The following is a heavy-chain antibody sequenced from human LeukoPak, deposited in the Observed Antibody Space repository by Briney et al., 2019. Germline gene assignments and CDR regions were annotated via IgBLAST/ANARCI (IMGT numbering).Heavy chain of an antibody. D-gene: IGHD2-15*01. Sequence: ASVKVSCKASGYTFTSYGISWVRQAPGQGLEWMGWISAYNGNTNYAQKLQGRVTMTTDTSTSTAYMELRSLRSDDTAVYYCAREPVVVAATQSPLGVMDVWGQGTTVTVSS. CDR1: GYTFTSYG. V-gene: IGHV1-18*01. CDR2: ISAYNGNT. J-gene: IGHJ6*02. CDR3: AREPVVVAATQSPLGVMDV.